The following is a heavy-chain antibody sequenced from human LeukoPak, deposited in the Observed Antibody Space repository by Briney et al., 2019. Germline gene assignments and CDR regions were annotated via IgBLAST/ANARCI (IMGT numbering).Heavy chain of an antibody. D-gene: IGHD3-10*01. CDR1: GFTFSSYN. J-gene: IGHJ4*02. CDR3: AKGDYYGSGSYLTTIDY. Sequence: GGSLRLSCAASGFTFSSYNMNWVRQAPGKGLEWVSSITSGSSYIYYADSVKGRFTISRDNAKNSLYLQMNSLRAEDMALYYCAKGDYYGSGSYLTTIDYWGQGTLVTVSS. CDR2: ITSGSSYI. V-gene: IGHV3-21*04.